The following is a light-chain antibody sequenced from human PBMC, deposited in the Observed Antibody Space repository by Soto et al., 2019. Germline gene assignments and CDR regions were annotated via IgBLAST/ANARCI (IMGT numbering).Light chain of an antibody. V-gene: IGKV1-5*03. CDR3: QPYNSYSRT. CDR1: QSIDSW. Sequence: DIQMTQSPSTLSGSVGDRVTITCRASQSIDSWLAWYQHKPGKDPKLLIFKASTLETGVPSRFSGSGSETEFTLTISSLQTDDSATYYCQPYNSYSRTFGQGTKVDIK. J-gene: IGKJ1*01. CDR2: KAS.